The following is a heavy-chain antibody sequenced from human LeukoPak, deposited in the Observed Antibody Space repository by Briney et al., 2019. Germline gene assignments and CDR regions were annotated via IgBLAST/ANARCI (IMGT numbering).Heavy chain of an antibody. CDR3: ARDDYYYYMDV. CDR1: GYTFTSYD. J-gene: IGHJ6*03. V-gene: IGHV1-8*01. CDR2: MNPNSGNT. Sequence: ASVKVSCKASGYTFTSYDINWVRPATGQGLEWMGWMNPNSGNTGYAQKFQGRVTITRNTSISTAYMELSSLRSEDTAVYYCARDDYYYYMDVWGRGTTVTVSS.